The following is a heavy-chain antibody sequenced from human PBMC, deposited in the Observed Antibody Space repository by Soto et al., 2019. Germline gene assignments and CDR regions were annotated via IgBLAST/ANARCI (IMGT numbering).Heavy chain of an antibody. CDR1: GGSLSSGGYY. CDR2: IYYSGST. J-gene: IGHJ4*02. Sequence: QVQLQESGPGLEKPSQTLSLSCTVSGGSLSSGGYYWCWIRQHPAKGLEWIGFIYYSGSTYYNPSLKSRVTISVDTSQNQFSLKLSSVTAADTAVYYCARDTQRGYSGYFDSWGQGTLVTVSS. CDR3: ARDTQRGYSGYFDS. D-gene: IGHD5-12*01. V-gene: IGHV4-31*03.